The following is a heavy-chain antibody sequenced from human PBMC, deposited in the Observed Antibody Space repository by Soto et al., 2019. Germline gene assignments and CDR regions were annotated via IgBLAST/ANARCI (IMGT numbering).Heavy chain of an antibody. CDR1: VFPFGANA. CDR2: LSNTGRRT. V-gene: IGHV3-23*01. CDR3: ATEMGATQGPFDN. D-gene: IGHD1-26*01. J-gene: IGHJ4*02. Sequence: EVQVLESGGGLVQPGGSLRLSCVVSVFPFGANAMSWDRQAPGKGLEWVSGLSNTGRRTSYADSVKGRFNISRDNSENTVYLQMNSLRVEDTAVYYCATEMGATQGPFDNWGQGTLVTVSS.